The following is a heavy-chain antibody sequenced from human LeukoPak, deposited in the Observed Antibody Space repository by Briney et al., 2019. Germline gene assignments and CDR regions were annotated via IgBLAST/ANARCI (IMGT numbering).Heavy chain of an antibody. D-gene: IGHD6-19*01. CDR3: AKRWLVHYLDS. Sequence: GGSLRLSCSASGFTVSSDYMSWVRQAPGKGLAWLSVIYSGGTTYYADSVKGRFTISRDNSKNTLYLQMSSLRADDTAVYFCAKRWLVHYLDSWGQGTLVTVSS. CDR1: GFTVSSDY. CDR2: IYSGGTT. V-gene: IGHV3-66*04. J-gene: IGHJ4*02.